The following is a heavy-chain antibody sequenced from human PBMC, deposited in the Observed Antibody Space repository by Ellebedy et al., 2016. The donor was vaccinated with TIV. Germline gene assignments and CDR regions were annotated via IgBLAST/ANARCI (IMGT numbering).Heavy chain of an antibody. D-gene: IGHD3-16*02. V-gene: IGHV3-11*06. J-gene: IGHJ4*02. Sequence: SVKGRFTISRDNAKNSLYLQMNSLRAEDTAVYYCARSRNYDYIWGSYRYYDYWGQGTLVTVSS. CDR3: ARSRNYDYIWGSYRYYDY.